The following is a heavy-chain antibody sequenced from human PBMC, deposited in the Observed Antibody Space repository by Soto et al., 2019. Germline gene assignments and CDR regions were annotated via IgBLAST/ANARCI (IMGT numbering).Heavy chain of an antibody. J-gene: IGHJ6*02. V-gene: IGHV3-23*01. D-gene: IGHD5-12*01. CDR1: GFTFSSYA. Sequence: GGSLRLSCAASGFTFSSYAMSWVRQAPGKGLEWVSAISGSGGSTYYADSVKGRFTISRDNSKNTLYLQMNSLRAEDTAVYYCAKVSYSGYDLIPLYYYYGMDVWGQGTTVTVSS. CDR3: AKVSYSGYDLIPLYYYYGMDV. CDR2: ISGSGGST.